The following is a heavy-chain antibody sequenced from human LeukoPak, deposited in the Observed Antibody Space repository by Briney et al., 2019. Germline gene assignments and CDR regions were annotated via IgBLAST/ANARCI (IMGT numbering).Heavy chain of an antibody. V-gene: IGHV3-33*01. CDR3: ARGIAAAGNDYMDV. CDR1: GFTFSNYG. J-gene: IGHJ6*03. D-gene: IGHD6-13*01. CDR2: IWYDGSNK. Sequence: QPGRSLRLSCAASGFTFSNYGMHWVRQAPGKGLEWVAVIWYDGSNKYYADSVKGRFTISRDNSKNTLYLQMNSLRAEDTAVYYCARGIAAAGNDYMDVWGKGPTVTVSS.